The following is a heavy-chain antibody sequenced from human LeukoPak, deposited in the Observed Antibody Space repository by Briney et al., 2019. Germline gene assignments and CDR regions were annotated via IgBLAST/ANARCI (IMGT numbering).Heavy chain of an antibody. J-gene: IGHJ4*02. Sequence: GGSLRLSYAASGFTYSCYGMYCVRQAPGKGLEWVAIIWYDGSNIYYADSVKGRFTISRDNSKNTLFLQMNSLRAEDTALYYCARDFCSGGSCYLFDFWGQGTLVTVSS. CDR3: ARDFCSGGSCYLFDF. CDR1: GFTYSCYG. V-gene: IGHV3-33*01. D-gene: IGHD2-15*01. CDR2: IWYDGSNI.